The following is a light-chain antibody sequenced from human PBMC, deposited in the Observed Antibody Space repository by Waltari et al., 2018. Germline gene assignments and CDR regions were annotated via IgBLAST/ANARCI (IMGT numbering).Light chain of an antibody. J-gene: IGKJ2*02. CDR2: KAS. Sequence: DIQMTQSPSTMSASVGDRVNITCRARQSINTWLAWYNQKPGKAPNLLIYKASSLESGVPSRFSGSGSGTEFTPPISILQPDDFGTYYCQQYNSFPCTFGQGTTLEI. V-gene: IGKV1-5*03. CDR1: QSINTW. CDR3: QQYNSFPCT.